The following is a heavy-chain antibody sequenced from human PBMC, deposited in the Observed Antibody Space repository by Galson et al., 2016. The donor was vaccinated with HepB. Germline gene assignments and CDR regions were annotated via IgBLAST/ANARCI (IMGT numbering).Heavy chain of an antibody. J-gene: IGHJ4*02. D-gene: IGHD3-22*01. Sequence: PALVKPTQTLTLTCSFSGFSLTTSGVGVGWIRQPPGKALEWLALIYWDDDERYNPSLQSRLTITKDTSKNQVVLTMTNMDLVDTATYYCARRVRYYSESGRSWYYFDSWGQGTLVTVSS. CDR1: GFSLTTSGVG. V-gene: IGHV2-5*02. CDR3: ARRVRYYSESGRSWYYFDS. CDR2: IYWDDDE.